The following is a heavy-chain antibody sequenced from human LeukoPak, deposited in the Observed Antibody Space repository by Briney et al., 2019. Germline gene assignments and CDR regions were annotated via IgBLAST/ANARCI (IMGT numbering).Heavy chain of an antibody. CDR1: GGSISSYY. CDR3: ARGSYSVDY. D-gene: IGHD1-26*01. Sequence: TSETLSLTCTVSGGSISSYYWSWIRQPPEKGLEWIGYIYYSGSTNYNPSLKSRVTISVDRSKNQFSLKLSSVTAADTAVYYCARGSYSVDYWGQGTLVTVSS. CDR2: IYYSGST. J-gene: IGHJ4*02. V-gene: IGHV4-59*01.